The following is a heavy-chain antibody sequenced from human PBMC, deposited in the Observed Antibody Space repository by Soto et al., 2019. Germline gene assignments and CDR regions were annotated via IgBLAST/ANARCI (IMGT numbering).Heavy chain of an antibody. J-gene: IGHJ4*02. CDR1: GFTFRGDA. D-gene: IGHD1-1*01. CDR3: ARSEMTYNWND. Sequence: EVQLLESGGDLVQPGGSLRLACAASGFTFRGDAMSWVRQAPGKGLVWVSSISGSGEMTHYAESVKGRFTISRDNSKNTLYLQMESLRAEDTALYYCARSEMTYNWNDWGQGTLVTVSS. CDR2: ISGSGEMT. V-gene: IGHV3-23*01.